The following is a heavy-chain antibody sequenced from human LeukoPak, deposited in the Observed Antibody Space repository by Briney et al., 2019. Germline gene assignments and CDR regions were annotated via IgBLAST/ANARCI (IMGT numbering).Heavy chain of an antibody. CDR3: ARDREHIVVVTAIPYHWFDP. D-gene: IGHD2-21*02. V-gene: IGHV3-11*01. CDR2: ISSSGNTI. J-gene: IGHJ5*02. Sequence: GALRLSCAASGFTFSDYYMSWIRQAPGKGLEWVSYISSSGNTIYYADSVKGRFTISRDNAKNSLYLQMNSLRADDTAVYYCARDREHIVVVTAIPYHWFDPWGQGTLVTVSS. CDR1: GFTFSDYY.